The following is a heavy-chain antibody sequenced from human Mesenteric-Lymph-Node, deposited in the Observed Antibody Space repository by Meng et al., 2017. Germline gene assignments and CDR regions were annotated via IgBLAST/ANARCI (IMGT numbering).Heavy chain of an antibody. V-gene: IGHV5-51*01. CDR3: ARQQTELGYYYYYYGMDV. J-gene: IGHJ6*02. CDR1: GSKFTNYW. D-gene: IGHD6-13*01. Sequence: GESLKISCTGSGSKFTNYWIGWVRQMPGKGLEWMGTIYPGDSYTRYSPSFEGQVTISADRSISSAYLQWSSLKASDTAMYYCARQQTELGYYYYYYGMDVWGQGTTVTVSS. CDR2: IYPGDSYT.